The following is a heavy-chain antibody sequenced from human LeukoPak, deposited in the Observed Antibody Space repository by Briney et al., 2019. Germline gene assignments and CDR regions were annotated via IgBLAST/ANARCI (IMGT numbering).Heavy chain of an antibody. J-gene: IGHJ4*02. CDR2: AGWAGGTT. D-gene: IGHD3-10*02. CDR1: GFNFDRYT. CDR3: AKELDTMFFDY. Sequence: GGSLRLSCATSGFNFDRYTIHWVRQAPGKGLEWVSLAGWAGGTTFYSDSVRGRFTISRDSGRKSVYLQMNSLTTDDTAFYFCAKELDTMFFDYWGQGALVTVSS. V-gene: IGHV3-43*01.